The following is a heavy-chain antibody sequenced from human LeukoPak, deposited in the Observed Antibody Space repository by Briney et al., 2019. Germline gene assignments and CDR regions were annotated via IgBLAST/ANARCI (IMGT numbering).Heavy chain of an antibody. Sequence: SETLSLTCTVSGGSISSGTYYWGWIRQPPGKGLEWVATVYYTGSMYYNPSLKGRVTVSVDTSKNQFSLKLSSVTAADTAVYYCARLPGSGYFDYWGQGILVTVSS. CDR3: ARLPGSGYFDY. J-gene: IGHJ4*02. CDR2: VYYTGSM. D-gene: IGHD3-22*01. CDR1: GGSISSGTYY. V-gene: IGHV4-39*01.